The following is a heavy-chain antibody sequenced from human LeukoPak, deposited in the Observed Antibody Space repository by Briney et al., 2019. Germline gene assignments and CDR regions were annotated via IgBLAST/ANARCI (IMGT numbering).Heavy chain of an antibody. CDR2: ISSSSSYI. CDR3: ARHLGYSYGQFDS. Sequence: GGSLRLSCAASGFTFSSYSMNWVRQAPGKGLEWVSSISSSSSYIYYADSVKGRFTISRDNAKNSLYLQMNSLRAEDTAVYYCARHLGYSYGQFDSCGQGTLVTVSS. CDR1: GFTFSSYS. J-gene: IGHJ4*02. D-gene: IGHD5-18*01. V-gene: IGHV3-21*01.